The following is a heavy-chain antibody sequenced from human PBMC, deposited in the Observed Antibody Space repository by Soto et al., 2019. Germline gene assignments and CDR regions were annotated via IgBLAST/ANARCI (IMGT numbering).Heavy chain of an antibody. Sequence: QVQLVQSGAEVKKPGSSVKVSCKASGGTFSSYSINWVRQAPGQGLEWMGEIIPIFGTANYAQKFQGRATITADESTSTAYTTLSSLRSEDTAVYYCARDGGRHSGGIDYWGQGTLVIVSS. CDR1: GGTFSSYS. J-gene: IGHJ4*02. CDR2: IIPIFGTA. CDR3: ARDGGRHSGGIDY. D-gene: IGHD1-26*01. V-gene: IGHV1-69*01.